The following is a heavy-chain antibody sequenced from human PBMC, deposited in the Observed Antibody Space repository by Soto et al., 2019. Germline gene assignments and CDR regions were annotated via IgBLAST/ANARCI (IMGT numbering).Heavy chain of an antibody. J-gene: IGHJ5*02. CDR3: ARGAGSGYDPTYNWLDP. D-gene: IGHD5-12*01. V-gene: IGHV3-48*03. CDR2: ISRDGISI. CDR1: GFTFSSYE. Sequence: GGSLRLSCAASGFTFSSYEMNWVRQAPGKGLEWVSYISRDGISIHYADSVKGRFTISRDNAKNSLYVQMNSLRVEDTAVYYCARGAGSGYDPTYNWLDPWGQGLQVTVSS.